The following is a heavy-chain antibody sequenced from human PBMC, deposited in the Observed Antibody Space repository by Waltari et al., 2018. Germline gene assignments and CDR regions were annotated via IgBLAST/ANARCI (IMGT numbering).Heavy chain of an antibody. CDR3: ATTVVGGDYIDY. D-gene: IGHD2-15*01. J-gene: IGHJ4*02. V-gene: IGHV3-48*03. CDR1: GIAFSRYE. CDR2: ISNTATSI. Sequence: EVQLVESGGHWVQPARSLRLSCAASGIAFSRYEMNWVRQAPGKGLEWISYISNTATSIYYADSVKGRFTISRDNAKNSLYRQMDSLRVEDTAIYYCATTVVGGDYIDYWGQGTLVTVSS.